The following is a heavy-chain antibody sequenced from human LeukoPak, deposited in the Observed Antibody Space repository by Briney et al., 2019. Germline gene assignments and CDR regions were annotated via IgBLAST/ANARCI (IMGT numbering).Heavy chain of an antibody. CDR1: GVSFTSFG. CDR2: ISGDGRDT. Sequence: GGSLRLSCAASGVSFTSFGMSWVRQALGRGLQWVSSISGDGRDTFYADSVKGRFTVSRDNSKTTMFLQMNSLRVEDTALYYCARGARLQPMGEFWGQGTLVTVSS. D-gene: IGHD4-11*01. CDR3: ARGARLQPMGEF. J-gene: IGHJ4*02. V-gene: IGHV3-23*01.